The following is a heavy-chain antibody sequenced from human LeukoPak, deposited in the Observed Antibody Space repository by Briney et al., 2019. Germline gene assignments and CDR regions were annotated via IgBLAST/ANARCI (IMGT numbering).Heavy chain of an antibody. CDR3: ARTLTAAAGASKNWLDP. Sequence: GGSLRLSCAASGFTFTSYWMHWVRQPPGKGLVWVSRVEHDGSRTAYADSVTGRFTISRDNARNMVYLQMNSLRAEDTAVYYCARTLTAAAGASKNWLDPWGQGTLVTVSS. J-gene: IGHJ5*02. V-gene: IGHV3-74*01. D-gene: IGHD6-13*01. CDR1: GFTFTSYW. CDR2: VEHDGSRT.